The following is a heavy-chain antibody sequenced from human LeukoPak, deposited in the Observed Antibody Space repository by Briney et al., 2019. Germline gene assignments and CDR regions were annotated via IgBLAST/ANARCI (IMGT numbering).Heavy chain of an antibody. V-gene: IGHV3-7*01. CDR3: AKPITVSGATDGFDI. Sequence: PGGPLRLSCAASGFTLSNYWMNWVRQAPGKGQEGVGNIKQDGNEKYYVDSVKGRFTISRDNAKNPLSLQMNSLRVEDTAVYYCAKPITVSGATDGFDIWGQGTMVTVSS. CDR2: IKQDGNEK. CDR1: GFTLSNYW. J-gene: IGHJ3*02. D-gene: IGHD3-3*01.